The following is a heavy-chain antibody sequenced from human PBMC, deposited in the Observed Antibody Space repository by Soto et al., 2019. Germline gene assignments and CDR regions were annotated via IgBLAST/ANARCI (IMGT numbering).Heavy chain of an antibody. CDR1: GGSISSYY. CDR3: ARAGFYCSGGSCYSGYFQH. D-gene: IGHD2-15*01. J-gene: IGHJ1*01. CDR2: IYYSGST. V-gene: IGHV4-59*12. Sequence: SETLSLTCTVSGGSISSYYWSWIRQPPGKGLEWIGYIYYSGSTNYNPSLKSRVTISVDTSKNQFSLKLSSVTAADTAVYYCARAGFYCSGGSCYSGYFQHWGQGTLVTVSS.